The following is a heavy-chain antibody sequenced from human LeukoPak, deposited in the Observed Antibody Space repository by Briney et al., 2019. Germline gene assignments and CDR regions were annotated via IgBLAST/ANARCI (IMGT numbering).Heavy chain of an antibody. CDR2: INAGNGNT. CDR3: ARARGGVTTGYGMDV. CDR1: GYTFTSYA. D-gene: IGHD4-17*01. J-gene: IGHJ6*02. Sequence: ASVKVSCKASGYTFTSYAMHWVRQAPGQRLEWMGWINAGNGNTKYSQKFQGRVTITRDTSASTAYMELSSLRSEDTAVYYCARARGGVTTGYGMDVWSQGTTVTVSS. V-gene: IGHV1-3*01.